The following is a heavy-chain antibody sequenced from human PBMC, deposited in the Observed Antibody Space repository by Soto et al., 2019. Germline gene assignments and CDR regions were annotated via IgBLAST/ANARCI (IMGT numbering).Heavy chain of an antibody. V-gene: IGHV4-39*01. Sequence: SETLSLTCSLSGASITSTTYFWAWIRQPPGKGLEWVGSIYYSGKTHYNPSLKSRTTISVDRSRNQFSLQVSSVTAADTAVYYCARYRLWSSGYYPKDAFDIWGQGTMVTVSS. CDR1: GASITSTTYF. CDR3: ARYRLWSSGYYPKDAFDI. CDR2: IYYSGKT. D-gene: IGHD3-22*01. J-gene: IGHJ3*02.